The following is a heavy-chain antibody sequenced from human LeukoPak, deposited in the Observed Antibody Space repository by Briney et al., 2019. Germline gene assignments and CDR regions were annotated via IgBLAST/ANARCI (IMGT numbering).Heavy chain of an antibody. CDR1: GGSISSSSYY. CDR2: IYYSGST. V-gene: IGHV4-39*01. J-gene: IGHJ4*02. Sequence: PSETLPLTCTVSGGSISSSSYYWGWIRQPPGKGLEWIGSIYYSGSTYYNPSLKSRVTISVDTSKNQFSLKLSSVTAADTAVYYCARQDGDIVVVPAAMNPYFDYWGQGTLVTVSS. CDR3: ARQDGDIVVVPAAMNPYFDY. D-gene: IGHD2-2*01.